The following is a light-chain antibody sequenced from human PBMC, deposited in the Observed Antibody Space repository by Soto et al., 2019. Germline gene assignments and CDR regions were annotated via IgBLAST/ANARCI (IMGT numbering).Light chain of an antibody. Sequence: DIQMTQSPPSLSASVGDRVTITCRSSQSISSYLNWYQQKPGKAPKLLIHTASTLQSGAPSRFSGSGSGTDFTLTISSLQPEDFATYYCQQTNTSPLTFDQGTKVDFK. CDR1: QSISSY. CDR2: TAS. J-gene: IGKJ1*01. CDR3: QQTNTSPLT. V-gene: IGKV1-39*01.